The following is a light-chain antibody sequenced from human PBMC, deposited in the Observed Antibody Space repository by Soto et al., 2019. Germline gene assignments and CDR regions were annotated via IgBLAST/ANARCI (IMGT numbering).Light chain of an antibody. CDR1: QSVSSSY. V-gene: IGKV3D-15*01. CDR2: DAS. J-gene: IGKJ4*01. Sequence: EIVLTQSPGTLSLSPWESATLSCRASQSVSSSYLAWYQQKPGQAPRLLIYDASNRATGIPTRFSGSGSGTEFTLTIDSLQSEDFAIYFCQQYNNWPGTFGGGTKV. CDR3: QQYNNWPGT.